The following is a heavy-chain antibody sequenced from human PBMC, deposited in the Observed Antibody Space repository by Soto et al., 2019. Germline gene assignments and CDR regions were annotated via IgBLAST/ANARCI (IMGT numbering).Heavy chain of an antibody. Sequence: QVQLQESGAGLVKPSETLSLTCTVSGGSIDNYYWSWIRQPPGRGLEWIGFIYSSGSTNYNPSVKSRVTSSAETYRNQVSLKLTSVTTADTAVYYCARGGTGGRTTVTTYAVWGQGTLVTVSS. CDR1: GGSIDNYY. CDR3: ARGGTGGRTTVTTYAV. D-gene: IGHD4-17*01. CDR2: IYSSGST. V-gene: IGHV4-59*01. J-gene: IGHJ4*02.